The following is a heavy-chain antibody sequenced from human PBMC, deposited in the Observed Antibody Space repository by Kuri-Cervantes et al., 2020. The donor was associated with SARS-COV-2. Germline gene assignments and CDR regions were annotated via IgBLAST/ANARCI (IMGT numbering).Heavy chain of an antibody. V-gene: IGHV3-15*01. CDR2: IKSKTDGGTT. CDR3: TTDPSPPYYYDSSGYSGY. J-gene: IGHJ4*02. Sequence: LSLTCAASGFTFRSYAMSWVRQAPGKGLEWVGRIKSKTDGGTTDYAAPVKGRFTISRDDSKNTLYLQMNSLKTEDTAVYYCTTDPSPPYYYDSSGYSGYWGQGTLVTVSS. D-gene: IGHD3-22*01. CDR1: GFTFRSYA.